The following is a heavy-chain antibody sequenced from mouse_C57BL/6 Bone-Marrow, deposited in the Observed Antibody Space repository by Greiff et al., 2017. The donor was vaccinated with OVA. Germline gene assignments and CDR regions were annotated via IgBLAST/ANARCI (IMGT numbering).Heavy chain of an antibody. CDR2: IYPRSGNT. CDR1: GYTFTSYG. CDR3: ARRGDGSGHWYFDV. V-gene: IGHV1-81*01. D-gene: IGHD1-1*01. J-gene: IGHJ1*03. Sequence: VQLQESGAELARPGASVKLSCKASGYTFTSYGISWVKQRTGQGLEWIGEIYPRSGNTYYNEKFKGKATLTADKSSSTAYMELRSLTSEDSAVYFCARRGDGSGHWYFDVWGTGTTVTVSS.